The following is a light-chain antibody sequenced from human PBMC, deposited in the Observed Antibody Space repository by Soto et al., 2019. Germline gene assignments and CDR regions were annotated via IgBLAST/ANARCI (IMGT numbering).Light chain of an antibody. Sequence: IQLTQSPSSLSASVGDRVTITCRANQGISSYLAWYQQKPGKAPNLLIYAASTLQGGVPSRFSGSGSGTDFTLTISSLQPEDFATYYCQHLNSSPLTFGGGTKVEIK. CDR2: AAS. CDR3: QHLNSSPLT. V-gene: IGKV1-9*01. J-gene: IGKJ4*01. CDR1: QGISSY.